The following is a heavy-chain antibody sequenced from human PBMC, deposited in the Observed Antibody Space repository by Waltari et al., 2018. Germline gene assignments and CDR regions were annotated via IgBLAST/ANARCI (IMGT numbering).Heavy chain of an antibody. CDR1: GFTFTSPD. CDR3: AADTSGSYYRFLDY. D-gene: IGHD1-26*01. Sequence: QMQLVQSGPEVKKPGTSVKVSCKAAGFTFTSPDMQWVGRARGQRLEWIGWIVVGSGNTNYAQKFQERVTITRDMSTSTAYMELSSLRSEDTAVYYCAADTSGSYYRFLDYWGQGTLVTVSS. CDR2: IVVGSGNT. V-gene: IGHV1-58*02. J-gene: IGHJ4*02.